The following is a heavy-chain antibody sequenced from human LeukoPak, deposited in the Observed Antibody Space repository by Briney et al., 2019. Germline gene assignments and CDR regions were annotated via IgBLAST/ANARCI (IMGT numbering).Heavy chain of an antibody. CDR3: ARDKIVGATHFDY. CDR2: IKQDGSEK. J-gene: IGHJ4*02. Sequence: GGSLRLSCAASGFSVSSNYMSWVRQAPGKGLEWEANIKQDGSEKYYVDSVKGRFTISRDNAKNSLYLQMNSLRAEDTAVYYCARDKIVGATHFDYWGQGTLVTVSS. D-gene: IGHD1-26*01. V-gene: IGHV3-7*01. CDR1: GFSVSSNY.